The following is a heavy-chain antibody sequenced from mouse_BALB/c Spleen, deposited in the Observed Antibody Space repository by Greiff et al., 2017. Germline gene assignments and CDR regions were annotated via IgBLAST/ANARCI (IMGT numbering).Heavy chain of an antibody. V-gene: IGHV8-8*01. D-gene: IGHD4-1*01. Sequence: QVTLKVSGPGILQPSQTLSLTCSFSGFSLSTSGMSVGWIRQPSGKGLEWLAHIWWNDDKYYNPALKSRLTISKDTSNNQVFLKIASVVTADTATYYCARILTGTGFDYWGQGTTLTVSS. CDR2: IWWNDDK. CDR1: GFSLSTSGMS. J-gene: IGHJ2*01. CDR3: ARILTGTGFDY.